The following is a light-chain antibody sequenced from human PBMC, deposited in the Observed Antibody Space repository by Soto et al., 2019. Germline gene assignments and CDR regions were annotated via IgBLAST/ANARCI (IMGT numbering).Light chain of an antibody. V-gene: IGKV1-5*03. CDR1: QHISNW. Sequence: DIQLTQSPSTLSASIGDRVTITCRASQHISNWLAWYQQTLGKAPKLLIHEASTLESGVPSRFSGSGSGTEFTLTISSLQPGDFAPYYCQPYDTYPLTLGGGTNVEIK. J-gene: IGKJ4*01. CDR3: QPYDTYPLT. CDR2: EAS.